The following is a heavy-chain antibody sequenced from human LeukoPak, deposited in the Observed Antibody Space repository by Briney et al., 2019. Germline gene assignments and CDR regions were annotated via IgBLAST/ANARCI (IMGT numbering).Heavy chain of an antibody. J-gene: IGHJ5*02. CDR1: GFTFSTYA. V-gene: IGHV3-21*04. CDR2: ISGSSNYI. D-gene: IGHD1-14*01. CDR3: ANKPAGFDP. Sequence: GGSLRLSCAASGFTFSTYAMSWVRQAAGKGLEWVSSISGSSNYIYYADSVKGRFTISRDNAKNSLYLQMNSLRAEDTAVYYCANKPAGFDPWGQGTLVTVSS.